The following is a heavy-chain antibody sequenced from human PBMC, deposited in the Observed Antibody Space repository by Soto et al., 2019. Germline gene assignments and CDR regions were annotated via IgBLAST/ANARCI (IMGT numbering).Heavy chain of an antibody. CDR1: GGSFSGYY. V-gene: IGHV4-34*11. Sequence: SETLSLTCAVYGGSFSGYYWTWIRQPPGTGLEWIGYIYYSGSTNYNPSLKSRVTISVDTSKNQFSLKLSSVTAADTAVYYCARNDYWGQGTLVTVSS. J-gene: IGHJ4*02. CDR2: IYYSGST. CDR3: ARNDY.